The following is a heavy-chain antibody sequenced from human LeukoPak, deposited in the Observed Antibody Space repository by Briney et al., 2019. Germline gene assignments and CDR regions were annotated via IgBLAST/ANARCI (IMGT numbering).Heavy chain of an antibody. CDR2: IYPGDSDT. CDR1: GYSFTSYW. Sequence: GESLKISCKGSGYSFTSYWIGWVRQMPGKGLEWMGIIYPGDSDTRYSPSFQGQVTISADKSISTAYLQWSSLKASDTAMYYCALSYYYGSGSYYSRPFDYWGQGTLDTVSS. D-gene: IGHD3-10*01. CDR3: ALSYYYGSGSYYSRPFDY. V-gene: IGHV5-51*01. J-gene: IGHJ4*02.